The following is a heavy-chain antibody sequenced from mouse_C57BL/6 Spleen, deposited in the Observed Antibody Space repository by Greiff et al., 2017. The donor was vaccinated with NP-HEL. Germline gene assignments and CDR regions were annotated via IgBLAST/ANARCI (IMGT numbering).Heavy chain of an antibody. J-gene: IGHJ3*01. CDR3: SAGFPWWFAY. Sequence: EVQLQQSGPELVKPGASVKIPCKASGYTFTDYNMDWVKQSHGKSLEWIGDINHNNGGTIYNQKFKGKATLTVDKSSSTAYMELRSLTSEDTAVYYCSAGFPWWFAYWGQGTLVTVSA. V-gene: IGHV1-18*01. CDR2: INHNNGGT. CDR1: GYTFTDYN.